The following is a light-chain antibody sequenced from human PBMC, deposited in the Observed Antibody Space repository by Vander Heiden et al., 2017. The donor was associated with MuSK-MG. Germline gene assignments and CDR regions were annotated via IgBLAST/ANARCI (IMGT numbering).Light chain of an antibody. CDR2: AGD. V-gene: IGLV2-23*01. Sequence: SALTQPASVSGSPGQSITISCTGTSSDVGSLNLVSWYQQHPDKAPKLVIYAGDERPSGVADRFSGSKSDNAASLTISGLHIEDEAEYYCCSFGGRTTSVIFGGGTKLTVL. CDR3: CSFGGRTTSVI. CDR1: SSDVGSLNL. J-gene: IGLJ2*01.